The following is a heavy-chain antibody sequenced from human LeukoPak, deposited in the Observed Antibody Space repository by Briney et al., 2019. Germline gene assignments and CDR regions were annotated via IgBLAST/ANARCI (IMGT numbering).Heavy chain of an antibody. V-gene: IGHV3-48*03. D-gene: IGHD3-22*01. CDR1: GFTFSSYA. CDR3: VDFPYYYDSSGYSLGTRNY. J-gene: IGHJ4*02. CDR2: ISSSGSTI. Sequence: GGSLRLSCAASGFTFSSYAMSWVRQAPGKGLEWVSYISSSGSTIYYADSVKGRFTISRDNAKNSLYLQMNSLRAEDTAVYYCVDFPYYYDSSGYSLGTRNYWGQGTLVTVSS.